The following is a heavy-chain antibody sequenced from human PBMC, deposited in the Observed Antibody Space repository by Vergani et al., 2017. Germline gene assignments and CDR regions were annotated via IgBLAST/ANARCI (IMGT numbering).Heavy chain of an antibody. V-gene: IGHV2-5*04. D-gene: IGHD1-7*01. CDR3: VYRKPVCGTTGCFDPFYYFYYMDV. CDR2: IYWNDDK. CDR1: GFSLNTRGVS. Sequence: QITLKKSGPTLVKPTKTLPLTCTFSGFSLNTRGVSVAWIRQPPGKALDWLALIYWNDDKHYSPSLNNRVTITKHTYQNQVVLKMTNMDYVDKGTYYGVYRKPVCGTTGCFDPFYYFYYMDVWGKGTTVTVSS. J-gene: IGHJ6*03.